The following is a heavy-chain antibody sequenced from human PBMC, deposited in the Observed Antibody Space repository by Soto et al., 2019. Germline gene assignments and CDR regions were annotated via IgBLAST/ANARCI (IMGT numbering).Heavy chain of an antibody. V-gene: IGHV3-48*04. CDR1: GFTFSSYI. J-gene: IGHJ4*02. D-gene: IGHD2-15*01. CDR3: ARVYCSGGSCYSIDY. Sequence: GGSLSLSCAASGFTFSSYIMNWVRQAPGKGLEWVSYISSSSTIYYADSVKGRFTISRDNAKNTLYLQMNSLRAEDTAVYYCARVYCSGGSCYSIDYWGQGTLVTVSS. CDR2: ISSSSTI.